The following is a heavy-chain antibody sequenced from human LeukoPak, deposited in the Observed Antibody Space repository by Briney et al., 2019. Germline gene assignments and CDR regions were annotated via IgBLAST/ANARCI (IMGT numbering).Heavy chain of an antibody. CDR2: INHSGST. CDR3: ARQYYDFWSGSPTGGMDV. J-gene: IGHJ6*02. CDR1: GGSFSGYY. V-gene: IGHV4-34*01. D-gene: IGHD3-3*01. Sequence: SETLSLTCAVYGGSFSGYYWSWIRQPPGKGLEWIGEINHSGSTNYNPSLKSRVTISVDTSKNQFSLKLSSVTAADTAVYYCARQYYDFWSGSPTGGMDVWGQGTTVTVS.